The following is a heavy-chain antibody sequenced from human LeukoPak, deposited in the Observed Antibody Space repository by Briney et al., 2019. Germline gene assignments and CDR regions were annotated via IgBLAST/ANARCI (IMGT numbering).Heavy chain of an antibody. Sequence: ASVKVSCKASGYSFSGYYMHWVRQAPGQGLEWMGWINPNSGGTTFAQKLLGRVTVTRDTSITTVYMELSSLRSDDTAVYYCAKGGAALYDYSKLDYWGQGTLVTVSS. J-gene: IGHJ4*02. D-gene: IGHD4-11*01. CDR3: AKGGAALYDYSKLDY. V-gene: IGHV1-2*02. CDR2: INPNSGGT. CDR1: GYSFSGYY.